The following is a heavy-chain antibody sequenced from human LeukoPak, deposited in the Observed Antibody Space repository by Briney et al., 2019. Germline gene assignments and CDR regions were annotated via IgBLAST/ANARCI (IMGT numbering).Heavy chain of an antibody. J-gene: IGHJ4*02. Sequence: GGSLRLSCAASGFTFSSYWMSWVRQAPGKGLEWVANIKQDGSEKYYVDSMKGRFTISRDNAKNSLYLQMNSLRAEDTALYYCARDHYYYESSGYYGGDYWGQGTLVTVSS. CDR2: IKQDGSEK. CDR1: GFTFSSYW. V-gene: IGHV3-7*03. CDR3: ARDHYYYESSGYYGGDY. D-gene: IGHD3-22*01.